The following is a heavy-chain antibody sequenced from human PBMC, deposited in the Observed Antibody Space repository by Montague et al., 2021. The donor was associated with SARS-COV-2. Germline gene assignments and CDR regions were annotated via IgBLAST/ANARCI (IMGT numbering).Heavy chain of an antibody. V-gene: IGHV4-61*01. J-gene: IGHJ4*02. Sequence: SETLSLTCSVSGVSISSGSYYWSWVRQPPGKGLEWIGYVYHTGSTNYNPSLKSRVTLSIDTSKNQFSLNLTSVTAADTAVYYCVREQYDFDGSGCKWGQGALV. D-gene: IGHD3-22*01. CDR2: VYHTGST. CDR1: GVSISSGSYY. CDR3: VREQYDFDGSGCK.